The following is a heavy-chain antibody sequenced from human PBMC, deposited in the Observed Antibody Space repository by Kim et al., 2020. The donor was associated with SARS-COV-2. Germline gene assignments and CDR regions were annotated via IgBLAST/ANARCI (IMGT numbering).Heavy chain of an antibody. V-gene: IGHV3-9*01. Sequence: GGSLRLSCAASGFTFDDYAMHWVRQAPWKGLEWVSGISWNSGSIGYADSVKGRFTISRDNAKNSLYLQMNSLRAEDTALYYCAKDVEAVPRYWYFDLWGRGTLVTVSS. D-gene: IGHD2-2*01. J-gene: IGHJ2*01. CDR1: GFTFDDYA. CDR2: ISWNSGSI. CDR3: AKDVEAVPRYWYFDL.